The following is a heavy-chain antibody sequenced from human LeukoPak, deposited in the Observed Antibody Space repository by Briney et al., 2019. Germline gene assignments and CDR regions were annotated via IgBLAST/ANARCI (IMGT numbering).Heavy chain of an antibody. D-gene: IGHD6-19*01. CDR2: ISYDGSNK. CDR1: GFTFSRYG. V-gene: IGHV3-30*18. CDR3: AKERSGIAVAGTFDY. J-gene: IGHJ4*02. Sequence: GGSLRLSCAASGFTFSRYGMHWVRQAPGKGLEWVAVISYDGSNKYYADSVKGRFTISRDNSKNTLYLQMNSLRAEDTAVYYCAKERSGIAVAGTFDYWGQGTLVTVSS.